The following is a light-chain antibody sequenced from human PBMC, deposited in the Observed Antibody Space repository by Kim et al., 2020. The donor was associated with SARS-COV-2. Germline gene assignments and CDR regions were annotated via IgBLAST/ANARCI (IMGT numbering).Light chain of an antibody. V-gene: IGLV3-21*04. CDR2: YDR. CDR1: NIETKS. Sequence: SYELTQPPSVSVAPGKTASITFGGNNIETKSVHWYQQKPGQAPVVVIYYDRDRPSGIPERFSGSNSGNTATLTISRVEAGDEADYYCQVWDSSSDHPLVVFGGGTKLTVL. J-gene: IGLJ2*01. CDR3: QVWDSSSDHPLVV.